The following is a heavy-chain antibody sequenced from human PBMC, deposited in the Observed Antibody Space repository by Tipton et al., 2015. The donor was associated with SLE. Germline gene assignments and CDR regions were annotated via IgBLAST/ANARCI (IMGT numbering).Heavy chain of an antibody. J-gene: IGHJ3*01. CDR3: ARDIEAGQLDRRRVLAFGF. D-gene: IGHD6-6*01. V-gene: IGHV4-38-2*02. CDR1: GYPISSGYY. CDR2: IFHSGST. Sequence: GLVKPSETLSLTCSVSGYPISSGYYWGWIRQPPGKGLEWIGSIFHSGSTYYNPSLKSRVTMSVDTSKNQFSLTLSFVSAADTAVYYCARDIEAGQLDRRRVLAFGFWGQGTVVTVSS.